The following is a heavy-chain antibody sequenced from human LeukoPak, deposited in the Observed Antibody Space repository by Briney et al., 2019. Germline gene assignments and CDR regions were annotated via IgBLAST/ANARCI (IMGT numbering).Heavy chain of an antibody. V-gene: IGHV1-69*06. CDR3: ASRPISGGGYEINYYYYYMDV. CDR2: IIPIFGTG. Sequence: ASVKVSCKASGGTFSSYAISWVRQAPGQGLEWMGGIIPIFGTGNYAQKFQGRVTITADKSTSTAYMGLRSLRPEDTAVYYCASRPISGGGYEINYYYYYMDVWGKGTTVTVSS. D-gene: IGHD5-12*01. CDR1: GGTFSSYA. J-gene: IGHJ6*03.